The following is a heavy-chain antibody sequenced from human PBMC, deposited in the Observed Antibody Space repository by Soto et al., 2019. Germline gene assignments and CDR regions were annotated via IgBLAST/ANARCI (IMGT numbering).Heavy chain of an antibody. CDR3: ARARLFYYFDY. V-gene: IGHV3-48*01. Sequence: GGSLRLSCAASGFTFSSYSMNWVRQAPGKGLEWVSYISSSSSTIYYADPVKGRFTISRDNAKNSLYLQMNSLRAEDTAVYYCARARLFYYFDYWGQGTLVTVSS. J-gene: IGHJ4*02. CDR1: GFTFSSYS. D-gene: IGHD3-10*02. CDR2: ISSSSSTI.